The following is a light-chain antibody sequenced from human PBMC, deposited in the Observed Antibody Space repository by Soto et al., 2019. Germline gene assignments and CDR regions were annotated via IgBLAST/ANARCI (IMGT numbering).Light chain of an antibody. CDR1: QSVSMY. V-gene: IGKV1-39*01. CDR3: QQSYDFPWT. Sequence: IQVTQSPSSLSASAGDSVSITCRTSQSVSMYISWYRQKAGEAPYLLLYATSTLQTGVPSRFSGAGSGTEFTLTISSLQPEEFATYYCQQSYDFPWTFGQGTDVEI. CDR2: ATS. J-gene: IGKJ1*01.